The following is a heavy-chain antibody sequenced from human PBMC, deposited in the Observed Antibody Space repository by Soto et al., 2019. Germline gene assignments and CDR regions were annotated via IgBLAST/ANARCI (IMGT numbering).Heavy chain of an antibody. CDR1: GGSFSGYY. D-gene: IGHD5-12*01. J-gene: IGHJ4*02. CDR2: INHSGST. CDR3: ARGRSDYVRYFAY. Sequence: SETLSLTCAVYGGSFSGYYWSWIRQPPGKGLEWIGEINHSGSTNYNPSLKSRVTISVDTSKNQFSLKLSSVTAADTAVYYCARGRSDYVRYFAYWGQGTLVTVSS. V-gene: IGHV4-34*01.